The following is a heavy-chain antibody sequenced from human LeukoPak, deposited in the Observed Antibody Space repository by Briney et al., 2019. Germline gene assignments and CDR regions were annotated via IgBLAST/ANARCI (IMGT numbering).Heavy chain of an antibody. J-gene: IGHJ4*02. CDR1: GFTFSSYA. V-gene: IGHV3-30-3*01. CDR2: ISYDGSNK. Sequence: GGSLRLSCAASGFTFSSYAMHWVRQAPGKGLEWVAVISYDGSNKYYADSVKGRFTISRDNSKNTLYLQMNSLRAEDTAVYYCARGPGPFESYFIFDYWGQGTLVTVSS. D-gene: IGHD1-26*01. CDR3: ARGPGPFESYFIFDY.